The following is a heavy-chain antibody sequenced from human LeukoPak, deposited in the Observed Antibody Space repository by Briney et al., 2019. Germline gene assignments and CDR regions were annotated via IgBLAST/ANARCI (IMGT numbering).Heavy chain of an antibody. J-gene: IGHJ3*02. CDR2: ISGSGGST. V-gene: IGHV3-23*01. D-gene: IGHD3-16*01. CDR3: AKDRDDYVWGSYLGAFDI. Sequence: PGGSLRLSCAGSGFTFSSYAMSWVRQAPGKGLEWVSLISGSGGSTYYADSVKGRFTISRDNSKNTLYLQMNSLRAEDTAVFYCAKDRDDYVWGSYLGAFDIWGQGTMVTVSS. CDR1: GFTFSSYA.